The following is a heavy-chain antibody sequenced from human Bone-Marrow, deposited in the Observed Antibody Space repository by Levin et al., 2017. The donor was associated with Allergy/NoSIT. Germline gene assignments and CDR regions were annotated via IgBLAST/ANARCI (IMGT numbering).Heavy chain of an antibody. V-gene: IGHV3-21*01. CDR2: ISSSSSYI. CDR3: ARDQVGSGYEKIFDY. J-gene: IGHJ4*02. Sequence: PGGSLRLSCAASGFTFSSYSMNWVRQAPGKGLEWVSSISSSSSYIYYADSVKGRFTISRDNAKNSLYLQMNSLRAEDTAVYYCARDQVGSGYEKIFDYWGQGTLVTVSS. CDR1: GFTFSSYS. D-gene: IGHD5-12*01.